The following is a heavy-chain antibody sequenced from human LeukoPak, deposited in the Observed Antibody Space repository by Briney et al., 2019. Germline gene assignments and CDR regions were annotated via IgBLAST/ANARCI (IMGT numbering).Heavy chain of an antibody. CDR1: GDSISSYY. V-gene: IGHV4-59*12. CDR3: AREGGEGGSSGLNWFDP. Sequence: SETLSLTCTVSGDSISSYYWSWIRQPPGKGLEWIGYIYYSGGTSYNPSLKSRVTISIDTSKNQFSLKLSSVTAADTAVYYCAREGGEGGSSGLNWFDPWGQGTLVTVSS. D-gene: IGHD6-19*01. J-gene: IGHJ5*02. CDR2: IYYSGGT.